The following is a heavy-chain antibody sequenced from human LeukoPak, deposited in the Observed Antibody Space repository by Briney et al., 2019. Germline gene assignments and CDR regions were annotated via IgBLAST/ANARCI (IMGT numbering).Heavy chain of an antibody. D-gene: IGHD3-10*01. CDR2: IKQDETEK. V-gene: IGHV3-7*03. J-gene: IGHJ4*02. Sequence: GGSLRLSCTASGFTFSNFWMGWVRQAPGKGLEWVANIKQDETEKFYLGSVKGRFTISRDNAKDSLYLQMSSLRAEDTAVYYCARAHYYFGSRHPYYFDSWGQGTLVTVSS. CDR3: ARAHYYFGSRHPYYFDS. CDR1: GFTFSNFW.